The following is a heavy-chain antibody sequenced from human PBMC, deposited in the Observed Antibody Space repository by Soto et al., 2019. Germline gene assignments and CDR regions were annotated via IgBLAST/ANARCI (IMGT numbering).Heavy chain of an antibody. D-gene: IGHD3-9*01. V-gene: IGHV5-10-1*01. CDR2: IDPSDSYT. J-gene: IGHJ4*02. CDR1: GYSFTSYW. Sequence: GESLKISCKGSGYSFTSYWISWVRQMPGKGLEWMGRIDPSDSYTNYSPSYQGHVTISADKSISTAYLQWSSLKASDTAMYYCARHYNILTGYDYWGQGTLVTVSS. CDR3: ARHYNILTGYDY.